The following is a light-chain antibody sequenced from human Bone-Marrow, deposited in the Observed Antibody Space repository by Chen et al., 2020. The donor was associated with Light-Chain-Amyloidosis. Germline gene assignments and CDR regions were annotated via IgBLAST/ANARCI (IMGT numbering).Light chain of an antibody. V-gene: IGLV3-21*02. CDR2: DDS. Sequence: SYVLTQPSSVSVAPGQTATISCGGTNIGSTTVHWYQQTPGQAPLLVVYDDSARPSGTPERLSGSNSGNTATLTISRVEAGDEADYYCQVWDRSSDRPVFGGGTKLTVL. CDR1: NIGSTT. J-gene: IGLJ3*02. CDR3: QVWDRSSDRPV.